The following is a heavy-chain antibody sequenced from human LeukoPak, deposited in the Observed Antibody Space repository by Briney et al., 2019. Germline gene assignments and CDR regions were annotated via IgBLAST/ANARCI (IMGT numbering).Heavy chain of an antibody. CDR1: GFTVITND. CDR3: ARGVEPLAANTLAY. D-gene: IGHD1-14*01. J-gene: IGHJ4*02. CDR2: LYSDGNT. Sequence: PGGPLRLSCAASGFTVITNDMTWVRQAPGKGLEGVSVLYSDGNTKYADSVQGRFTISRDNSKNTLYLEMNSLSPDDTAVYYCARGVEPLAANTLAYWGQGTLVTVPS. V-gene: IGHV3-53*01.